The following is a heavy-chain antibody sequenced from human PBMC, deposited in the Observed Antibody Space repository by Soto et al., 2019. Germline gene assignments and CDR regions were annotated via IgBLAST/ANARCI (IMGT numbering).Heavy chain of an antibody. CDR2: IIPILGIA. CDR3: AREAFGELSNDGDAFDI. Sequence: GASVKVSCKASGGTFSSYTISWVRQAPGQGLEWMGRIIPILGIANYAQKFQGRVTITADKSTSTAYMELSSLRSEDTAVYYCAREAFGELSNDGDAFDIWGLGTMVTVSS. J-gene: IGHJ3*02. D-gene: IGHD3-10*01. V-gene: IGHV1-69*04. CDR1: GGTFSSYT.